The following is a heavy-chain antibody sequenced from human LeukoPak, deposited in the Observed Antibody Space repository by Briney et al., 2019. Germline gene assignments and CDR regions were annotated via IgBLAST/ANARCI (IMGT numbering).Heavy chain of an antibody. V-gene: IGHV4-30-2*01. CDR2: IYHSGST. CDR3: VKRTLYYGMDV. J-gene: IGHJ6*02. CDR1: GGSISSGGYS. Sequence: PSETLSLTCAVSGGSISSGGYSWSWIRQPPGKGLEWIGYIYHSGSTYYNPSLKSRVTISVDTSKNQFSLKLSSVTAADTAVYYCVKRTLYYGMDVWGQGTTVTVSS.